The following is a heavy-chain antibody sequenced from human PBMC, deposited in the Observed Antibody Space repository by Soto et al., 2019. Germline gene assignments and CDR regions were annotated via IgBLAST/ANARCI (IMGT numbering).Heavy chain of an antibody. J-gene: IGHJ4*02. CDR3: ARAGGTTVTGLWHCDS. CDR1: GFTFNTYS. CDR2: IWYDGTQK. Sequence: GGSLRLSCEASGFTFNTYSMHWVRQPPGKGREWLAAIWYDGTQKYYADSVKGRFIISRDNSKKTLYLEMNSRRAEDTAVYYCARAGGTTVTGLWHCDSWGQGTLVTVAS. V-gene: IGHV3-33*01. D-gene: IGHD4-17*01.